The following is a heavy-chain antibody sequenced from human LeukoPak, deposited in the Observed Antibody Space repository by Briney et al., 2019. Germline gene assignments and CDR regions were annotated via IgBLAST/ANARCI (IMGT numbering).Heavy chain of an antibody. CDR2: IKQDGSEK. J-gene: IGHJ6*03. D-gene: IGHD3-3*01. V-gene: IGHV3-30*02. Sequence: GGSLRLSCAASGFIFSSYGMHWVRQAPDKGLEWVANIKQDGSEKYYVDSVKGRFTISRDNSKNTLYLQMNSLRAEDTAVYYCAKDGTYYDFWSGSDADYYYYMDVWGKGTTVTVSS. CDR1: GFIFSSYG. CDR3: AKDGTYYDFWSGSDADYYYYMDV.